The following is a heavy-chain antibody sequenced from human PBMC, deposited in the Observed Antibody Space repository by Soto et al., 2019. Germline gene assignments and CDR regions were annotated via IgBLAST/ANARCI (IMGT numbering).Heavy chain of an antibody. D-gene: IGHD6-13*01. V-gene: IGHV3-66*01. CDR3: ARDGPSRSRYYFDY. Sequence: EVQLVESGGGLVQPGGSLRLSCAASGFTVSRNYMNWVRQAHGKGLEWVSIIYGSASTYYAASVKGRFTITRDNYKNTLYLQMNSLRAEDTAVYYCARDGPSRSRYYFDYWGQGTLVTVSS. CDR2: IYGSAST. CDR1: GFTVSRNY. J-gene: IGHJ4*02.